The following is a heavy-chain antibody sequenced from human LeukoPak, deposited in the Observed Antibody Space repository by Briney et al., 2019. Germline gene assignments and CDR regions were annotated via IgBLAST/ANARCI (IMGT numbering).Heavy chain of an antibody. J-gene: IGHJ4*02. CDR2: IHFSGST. Sequence: SETLSLTCTVSDASISGYYWSWIRQPPGKGLEWIGSIHFSGSTNYNPSLRSRVAISVDTSKNQLSLKLGSVTAADTAVYYCARDLGGIYFDYWGQGTLVTVSS. CDR3: ARDLGGIYFDY. D-gene: IGHD1-26*01. CDR1: DASISGYY. V-gene: IGHV4-59*01.